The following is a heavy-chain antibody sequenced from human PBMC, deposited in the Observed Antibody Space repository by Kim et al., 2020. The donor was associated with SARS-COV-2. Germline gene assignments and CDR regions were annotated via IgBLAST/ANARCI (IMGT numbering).Heavy chain of an antibody. V-gene: IGHV4-30-2*04. J-gene: IGHJ3*02. Sequence: NPSHKKRVTISVDTSKNQFALKLSSVTAADTAVYYCAGPPSTMAYDAFDIWGQGTMVTVSS. CDR3: AGPPSTMAYDAFDI. D-gene: IGHD3-10*01.